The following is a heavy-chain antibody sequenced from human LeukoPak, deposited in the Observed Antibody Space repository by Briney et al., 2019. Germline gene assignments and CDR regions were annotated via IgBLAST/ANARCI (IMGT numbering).Heavy chain of an antibody. CDR1: GFTFDDYA. CDR3: AKDPYRFGELGPDY. Sequence: PGRSLRLSCAASGFTFDDYAMHWVRQAPGKGLEWVSGISWNSGSIGYADSVKGRFTISRDNAKNSLYLQMNSLRAEDTALYYCAKDPYRFGELGPDYWGQGTLVTVSS. J-gene: IGHJ4*02. V-gene: IGHV3-9*01. CDR2: ISWNSGSI. D-gene: IGHD3-10*01.